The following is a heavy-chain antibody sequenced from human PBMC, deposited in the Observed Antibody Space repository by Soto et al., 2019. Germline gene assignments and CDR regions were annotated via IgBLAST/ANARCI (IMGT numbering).Heavy chain of an antibody. J-gene: IGHJ5*02. D-gene: IGHD3-10*01. CDR3: ARGSAVRGVTSSHWFDP. CDR2: INAGNGNT. V-gene: IGHV1-3*01. CDR1: GYTFTSYA. Sequence: ASVKVSCKASGYTFTSYAMHWVRQAPGQRLEWMGWINAGNGNTKYSQKFQGRVTITRDTSASTAYMELSSLRSEDTAVYYCARGSAVRGVTSSHWFDPWGQGTLVTVSS.